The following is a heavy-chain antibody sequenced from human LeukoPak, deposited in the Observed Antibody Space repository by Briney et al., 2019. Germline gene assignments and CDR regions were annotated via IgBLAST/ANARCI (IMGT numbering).Heavy chain of an antibody. CDR2: IIPIFGTA. CDR3: AIWRGSYYRFDP. CDR1: GGIFSNYA. Sequence: SVKVSCKASGGIFSNYAISWVRQAPGQGLEWMGGIIPIFGTANYAQKFQGRVTITADESTSTAYMELSSLRSEDTAVYYCAIWRGSYYRFDPWGQGTLVTVSS. V-gene: IGHV1-69*01. J-gene: IGHJ5*02. D-gene: IGHD1-26*01.